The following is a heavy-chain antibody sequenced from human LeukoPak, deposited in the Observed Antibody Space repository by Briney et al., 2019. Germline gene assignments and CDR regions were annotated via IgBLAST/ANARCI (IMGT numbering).Heavy chain of an antibody. CDR2: MNPNSGNT. CDR3: ARGRPYDILTTHYYYYMDV. V-gene: IGHV1-8*03. CDR1: GYTFTSYG. J-gene: IGHJ6*03. D-gene: IGHD3-9*01. Sequence: GASVKVSCKASGYTFTSYGISWVRQATGQGLEWMGWMNPNSGNTGYAQKFQGRVTITADESTSTAYMELSSLRSEDTAVYYCARGRPYDILTTHYYYYMDVWGKGTTVTISS.